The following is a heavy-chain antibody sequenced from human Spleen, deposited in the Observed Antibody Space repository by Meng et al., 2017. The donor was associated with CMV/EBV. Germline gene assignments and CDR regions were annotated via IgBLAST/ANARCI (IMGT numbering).Heavy chain of an antibody. J-gene: IGHJ4*02. CDR1: GFTFSSYA. D-gene: IGHD2/OR15-2a*01. CDR3: AKDPEEYYPYLDY. CDR2: IYSGGPT. V-gene: IGHV3-23*03. Sequence: GGSLRLSCAASGFTFSSYAMTWVRQAPGKGLEWVSVIYSGGPTYYADSVKGRFTISRDTSKNTLYLQMNSLRAEDTAVYYCAKDPEEYYPYLDYWGQGTLVTVSS.